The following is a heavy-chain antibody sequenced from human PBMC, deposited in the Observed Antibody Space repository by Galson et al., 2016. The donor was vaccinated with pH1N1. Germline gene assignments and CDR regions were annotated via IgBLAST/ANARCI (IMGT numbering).Heavy chain of an antibody. Sequence: SLRLSCAASGFTFSRYAMSWVRQAPRKGLELVSTISSGGSGTYYADSVKGRFTITRDNSKNMLHLQLNSLRAEDTAVCYCAKGISSTWRSFDSWGQGTLVTVSS. J-gene: IGHJ4*02. V-gene: IGHV3-23*01. CDR3: AKGISSTWRSFDS. CDR1: GFTFSRYA. CDR2: ISSGGSGT. D-gene: IGHD6-13*01.